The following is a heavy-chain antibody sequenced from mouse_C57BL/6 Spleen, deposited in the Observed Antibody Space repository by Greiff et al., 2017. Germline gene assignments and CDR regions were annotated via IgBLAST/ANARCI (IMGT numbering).Heavy chain of an antibody. CDR2: IDPETGGT. CDR1: GYTFTDYE. V-gene: IGHV1-15*01. CDR3: TRVNYDYDGFAY. D-gene: IGHD2-4*01. Sequence: QVQLQQSGAELVRPGASVTLSCKASGYTFTDYEMHWVKQTPVHGLEWIGAIDPETGGTAYNQKFKGKAILTADKSSSTAYMELRSLTSEDSAVXYCTRVNYDYDGFAYWGQGTLVTVSA. J-gene: IGHJ3*01.